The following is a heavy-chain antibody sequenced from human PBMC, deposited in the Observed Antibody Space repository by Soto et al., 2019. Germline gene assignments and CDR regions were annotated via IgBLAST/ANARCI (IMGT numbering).Heavy chain of an antibody. CDR1: GFTFSSYA. J-gene: IGHJ4*02. D-gene: IGHD3-3*01. CDR3: AKDPRPLRIPIYYDFWSGYYGIDY. CDR2: ISGSGGST. Sequence: GGSLRLSCAASGFTFSSYAMSWVRQAPGKGLEWVSAISGSGGSTYYADSVKGRFTISRDNSKNTLYLQMNSLRAEDTAVYYCAKDPRPLRIPIYYDFWSGYYGIDYWGQGTLVTVSS. V-gene: IGHV3-23*01.